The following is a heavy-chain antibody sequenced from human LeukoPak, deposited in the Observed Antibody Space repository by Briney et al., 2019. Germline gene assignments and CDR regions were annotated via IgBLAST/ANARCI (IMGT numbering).Heavy chain of an antibody. J-gene: IGHJ3*02. CDR3: ARDRLAAAGGAFDI. D-gene: IGHD6-13*01. V-gene: IGHV4-59*01. CDR1: GGSISSYY. CDR2: IYYSGST. Sequence: SETLSLTCTVSGGSISSYYWSWIRQPPGKGLEWIGYIYYSGSTNYNPSLKSRVTISVDTSKNQFSLKLSSVTAADTAVYYCARDRLAAAGGAFDIWGQATMVTVSS.